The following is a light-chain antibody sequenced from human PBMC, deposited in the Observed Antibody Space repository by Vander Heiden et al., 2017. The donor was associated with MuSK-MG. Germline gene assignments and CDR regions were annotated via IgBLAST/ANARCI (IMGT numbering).Light chain of an antibody. CDR1: SSDVGGYNY. CDR2: DVS. J-gene: IGLJ1*01. Sequence: QSALTQPASVAGSPGQSITISCTGTSSDVGGYNYVTWYQPPPGKATKLMMYDVSNRPSGVSNRCSGSKSVNTASLTISGLQAEDEADYYCSSYTSSSTLYVVGTGTKVTVL. CDR3: SSYTSSSTLYV. V-gene: IGLV2-14*03.